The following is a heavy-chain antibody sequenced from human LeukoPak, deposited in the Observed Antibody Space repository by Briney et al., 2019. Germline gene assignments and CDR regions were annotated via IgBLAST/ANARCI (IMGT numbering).Heavy chain of an antibody. CDR3: AKEDQYQLLSYYFDY. CDR2: IRYDGSNK. V-gene: IGHV3-30*02. J-gene: IGHJ4*02. CDR1: GFTFSSYG. D-gene: IGHD2-2*01. Sequence: GGSLRLSCAASGFTFSSYGMHWVRQAPGKGLEWVAFIRYDGSNKYYADSVKGRFTISRDNSKNTLYLQMNSLRAEDTAVYYCAKEDQYQLLSYYFDYWGQGTLVTVSS.